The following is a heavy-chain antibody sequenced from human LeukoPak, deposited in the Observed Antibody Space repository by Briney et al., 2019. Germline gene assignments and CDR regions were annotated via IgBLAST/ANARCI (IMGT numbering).Heavy chain of an antibody. Sequence: PSETLSLTCTVSGGSISSYYWSWIRQPAGKGLEWIGRIYTSGSTNYNPSLKSRVTMSVDTSKNQFSLKLSSVTAADTAVYYCARDRSWYGKGNWFDPWGQGTLVTVSS. J-gene: IGHJ5*02. V-gene: IGHV4-4*07. D-gene: IGHD6-13*01. CDR3: ARDRSWYGKGNWFDP. CDR1: GGSISSYY. CDR2: IYTSGST.